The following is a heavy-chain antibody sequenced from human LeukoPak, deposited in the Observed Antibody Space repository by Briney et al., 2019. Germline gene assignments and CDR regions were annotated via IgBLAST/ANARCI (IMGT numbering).Heavy chain of an antibody. Sequence: TGGSLRLSCAASGFTFSDYSMNWVRQAPGGGLEWISYIGIDSGNTNYADSVKGRFTISGDKAKNSLYLQMNSLRVEDTAVYYCARDYKYAFDNWGQGTLVTVSS. CDR1: GFTFSDYS. V-gene: IGHV3-48*01. J-gene: IGHJ4*02. CDR3: ARDYKYAFDN. CDR2: IGIDSGNT. D-gene: IGHD5-24*01.